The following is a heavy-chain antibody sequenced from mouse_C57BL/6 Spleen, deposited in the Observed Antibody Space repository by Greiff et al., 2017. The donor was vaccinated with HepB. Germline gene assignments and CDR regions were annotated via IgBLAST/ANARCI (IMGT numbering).Heavy chain of an antibody. CDR2: IDPSDSYT. J-gene: IGHJ4*01. CDR1: GYTFTSYW. D-gene: IGHD2-1*01. CDR3: ARRDGNYGVLYAMDY. V-gene: IGHV1-59*01. Sequence: QVQLQQPGAELVRPGTSVKLSCKASGYTFTSYWMHWVKQRPGQGLEWIGVIDPSDSYTNYNQKFKGKATLTVDTSSSTAYMQRSSLTSEDSAVYYCARRDGNYGVLYAMDYWGQGTSVTVSS.